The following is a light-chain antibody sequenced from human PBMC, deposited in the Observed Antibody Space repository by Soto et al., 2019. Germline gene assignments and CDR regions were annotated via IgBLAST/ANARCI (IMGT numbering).Light chain of an antibody. J-gene: IGKJ1*01. CDR1: QSLVHNDGNTY. CDR3: MQATQSPWT. Sequence: DIVMTQTPLSSPVTLGQAASISCRSSQSLVHNDGNTYLSWFQQRPGQPPRLLIDKVSDRFSGVTDSFSGSGAGTDFTLTISRVEAEDVGVYYCMQATQSPWTFGQGTKVEIK. CDR2: KVS. V-gene: IGKV2-24*01.